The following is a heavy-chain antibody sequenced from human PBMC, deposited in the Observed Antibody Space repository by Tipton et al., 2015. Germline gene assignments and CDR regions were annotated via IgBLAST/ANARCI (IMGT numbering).Heavy chain of an antibody. CDR3: ACQDYDSLTRDYQTVAS. Sequence: TLSLTCTVSGGSISSSSYYWGWIRQPPGKGLEWIGNMFYSGSAYHNPALSSRVTISVDTSENQFSLRLSSVTAADTALYYCACQDYDSLTRDYQTVASWGQGTLATVSS. J-gene: IGHJ4*02. V-gene: IGHV4-39*01. D-gene: IGHD3-9*01. CDR1: GGSISSSSYY. CDR2: MFYSGSA.